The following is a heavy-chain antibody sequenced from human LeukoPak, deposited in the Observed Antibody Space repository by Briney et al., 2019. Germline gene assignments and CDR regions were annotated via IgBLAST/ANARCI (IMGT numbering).Heavy chain of an antibody. V-gene: IGHV1-8*01. CDR1: GYTFTSYD. D-gene: IGHD3-16*02. CDR3: ARSYYDYIWGSYRLVNYYYYMDV. CDR2: MNPNGGNT. Sequence: ASVKVSCKASGYTFTSYDINWVRQATGQGLEWMGWMNPNGGNTGYAQKFQGRVTMTRNTSISTAYMELSSLRSEDTAVYYCARSYYDYIWGSYRLVNYYYYMDVWGKGTTVTVSS. J-gene: IGHJ6*03.